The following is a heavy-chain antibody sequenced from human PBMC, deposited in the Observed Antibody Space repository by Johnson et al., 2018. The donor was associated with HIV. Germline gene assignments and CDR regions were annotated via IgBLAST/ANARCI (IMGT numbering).Heavy chain of an antibody. J-gene: IGHJ3*02. Sequence: VQLVESGGGLVQPGGSLRLSCAASGFTFSSYWLSWVRQAPGKGLEWVANIKQDGSEKYYVDSVKGRFTMSRDNAKKLLYLQINSLRAGDTAVYYCARAVAVAGMRDDAFDIWGQGTMVTVSS. V-gene: IGHV3-7*02. CDR1: GFTFSSYW. CDR3: ARAVAVAGMRDDAFDI. D-gene: IGHD6-19*01. CDR2: IKQDGSEK.